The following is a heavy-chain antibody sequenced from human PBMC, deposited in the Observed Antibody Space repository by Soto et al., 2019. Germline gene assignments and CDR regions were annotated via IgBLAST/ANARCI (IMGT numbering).Heavy chain of an antibody. V-gene: IGHV1-69*08. CDR3: GREGNGDY. Sequence: QVQLVQSGAEVKKPGSSVKVSCKASGGTFSSYTISWVRQAPGQGREWMGRIIPILGIANHAQKFQGRVXXTLDKCTSTAYMQLSSLRSEDTAVYYCGREGNGDYWGQGTLVTVS. D-gene: IGHD2-8*01. J-gene: IGHJ4*02. CDR2: IIPILGIA. CDR1: GGTFSSYT.